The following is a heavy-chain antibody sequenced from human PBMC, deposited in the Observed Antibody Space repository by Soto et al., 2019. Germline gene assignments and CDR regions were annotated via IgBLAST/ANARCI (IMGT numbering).Heavy chain of an antibody. V-gene: IGHV1-18*01. J-gene: IGHJ4*02. D-gene: IGHD1-1*01. CDR3: ARGRYGDY. CDR1: GYAFTTYG. Sequence: QVHLVQSGAEVKKPGASVKVSCKGSGYAFTTYGITWVRQAPGQGLEWVGWISAHNGNTNYAQKHQGRVTVTRDTSTSTAYMELRSLRSDDTAVYYCARGRYGDYWGQGALVTVSS. CDR2: ISAHNGNT.